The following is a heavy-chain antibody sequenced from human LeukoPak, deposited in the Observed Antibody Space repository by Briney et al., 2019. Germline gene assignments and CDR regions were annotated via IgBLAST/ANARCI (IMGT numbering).Heavy chain of an antibody. Sequence: GGSLRLSCAASGFTFSSYSMNWVRQAPGKGLEWVSSISSSSSYIYYADSVKGRFTISRDNSKNTLYLQMNSLRAEDTAVYYCARDLSWGSSWSYGMDVWGQGTTVTVSS. J-gene: IGHJ6*02. CDR2: ISSSSSYI. D-gene: IGHD6-13*01. CDR1: GFTFSSYS. CDR3: ARDLSWGSSWSYGMDV. V-gene: IGHV3-21*01.